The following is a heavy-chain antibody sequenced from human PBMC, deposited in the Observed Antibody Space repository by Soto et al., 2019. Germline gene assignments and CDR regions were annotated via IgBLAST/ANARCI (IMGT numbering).Heavy chain of an antibody. CDR1: GGSISSSNC. CDR3: ARTPWDGYTGYYFDY. V-gene: IGHV4-4*02. D-gene: IGHD5-18*01. CDR2: IYHSGST. Sequence: QVQLQESGPGLVKPSGTLSLTCAVSGGSISSSNCWSWVRQPPGKGLEWIGEIYHSGSTNYNPSLKSRVTRSVDKSKNQFSLKLISVTAADTAVYSCARTPWDGYTGYYFDYWGQGTLVTVSS. J-gene: IGHJ4*02.